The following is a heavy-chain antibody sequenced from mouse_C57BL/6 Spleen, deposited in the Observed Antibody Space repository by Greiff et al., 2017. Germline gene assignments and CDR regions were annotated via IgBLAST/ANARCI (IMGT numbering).Heavy chain of an antibody. Sequence: QVQLQQPGAELVKPGASVKLSCKASGYTFTSYWMHWVKQRPGQGLEWIGMIHPNSGSTNYNEKLKSKATLTVDKSSSTAYMQLSSLTSEDSAFYYCARFYDAYPGYAMDYWGQGTSVTVSS. CDR1: GYTFTSYW. V-gene: IGHV1-64*01. CDR2: IHPNSGST. CDR3: ARFYDAYPGYAMDY. J-gene: IGHJ4*01. D-gene: IGHD2-3*01.